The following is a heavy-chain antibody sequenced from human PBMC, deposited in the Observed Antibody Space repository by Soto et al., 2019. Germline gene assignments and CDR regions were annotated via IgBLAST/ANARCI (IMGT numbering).Heavy chain of an antibody. Sequence: GGSLRLSCAASGFTFSSYAMHWVRQAPGKGLEWVAVISYDGSNKYYADSVKGRFTISRDNSKNTLYLQMNSLRAEDTAVYYCARSRLVKVEYYYYGMDVWGQGTTVTVSS. D-gene: IGHD6-19*01. J-gene: IGHJ6*02. CDR2: ISYDGSNK. V-gene: IGHV3-30-3*01. CDR3: ARSRLVKVEYYYYGMDV. CDR1: GFTFSSYA.